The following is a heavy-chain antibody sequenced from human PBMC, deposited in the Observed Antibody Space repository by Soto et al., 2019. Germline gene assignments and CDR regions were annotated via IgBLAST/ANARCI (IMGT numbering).Heavy chain of an antibody. D-gene: IGHD3-22*01. V-gene: IGHV4-59*01. Sequence: ASETLSLTCTVSGGSISSYYWSWIRQPPGKGLEWIGYIYYSGSTNYNPSLKSRVTISVDTSKNQFSLKLSSVTAADTAVYYCASGYDSSGYYSPFDYWGQGTLVTVSS. CDR1: GGSISSYY. J-gene: IGHJ4*02. CDR2: IYYSGST. CDR3: ASGYDSSGYYSPFDY.